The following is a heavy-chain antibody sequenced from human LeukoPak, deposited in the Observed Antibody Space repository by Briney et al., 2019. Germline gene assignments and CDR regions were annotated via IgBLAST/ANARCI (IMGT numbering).Heavy chain of an antibody. D-gene: IGHD1-14*01. Sequence: SETLSLTCSVSGFSVSSGNYWGWIRQPPGRGLEWIGNVHHSGNTYYNPSLKSRVTISVDTSKNQFSLKLSSVTAADTAVYYCYGLPDYWGQGTLVTVSS. CDR3: YGLPDY. J-gene: IGHJ4*02. V-gene: IGHV4-38-2*02. CDR2: VHHSGNT. CDR1: GFSVSSGNY.